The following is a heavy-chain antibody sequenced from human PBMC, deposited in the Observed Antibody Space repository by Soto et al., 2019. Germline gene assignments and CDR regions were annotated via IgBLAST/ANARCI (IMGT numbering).Heavy chain of an antibody. J-gene: IGHJ6*03. CDR1: GFTFSSYS. CDR2: ISSSSSYI. Sequence: EVQLVESGGGLVKPGGSLRLSCAASGFTFSSYSMNWVRQAPGKGLEWVSSISSSSSYIYYADSVKGRFTISRDNAKNSLYLQMTSLRAEDTAVYYCARVGHYYYYYMDVWGKGTTVTVSS. CDR3: ARVGHYYYYYMDV. V-gene: IGHV3-21*01.